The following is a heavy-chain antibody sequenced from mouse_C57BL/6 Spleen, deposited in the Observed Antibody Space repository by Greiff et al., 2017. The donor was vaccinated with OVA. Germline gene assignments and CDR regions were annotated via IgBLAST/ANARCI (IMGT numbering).Heavy chain of an antibody. V-gene: IGHV5-17*01. D-gene: IGHD3-3*01. J-gene: IGHJ1*03. Sequence: EVMLVESGGGLVKPGGSLKLSCAASGFTFSDYGMHWVRQAPEKGLEWVAYISSGSSTIYYADPVKGRFTISRDNAKNTLFLHMTSLSSEDTAMYYCARGTVWYFDDWGTGTTVTVSS. CDR3: ARGTVWYFDD. CDR2: ISSGSSTI. CDR1: GFTFSDYG.